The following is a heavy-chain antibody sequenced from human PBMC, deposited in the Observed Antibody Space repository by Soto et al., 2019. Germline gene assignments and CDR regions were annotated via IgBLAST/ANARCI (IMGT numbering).Heavy chain of an antibody. Sequence: SETLSLTCTVSGGSISSSSYYWGWIRQPPGKGLEWIGSIYYSGSTYYNPSLKSRVTISVDTSKNQFSLKLSSVTAADTAVYYCARPGIAVAGAGYYYYGMDVWGQGTTVTVSS. CDR1: GGSISSSSYY. J-gene: IGHJ6*02. D-gene: IGHD6-19*01. CDR2: IYYSGST. CDR3: ARPGIAVAGAGYYYYGMDV. V-gene: IGHV4-39*01.